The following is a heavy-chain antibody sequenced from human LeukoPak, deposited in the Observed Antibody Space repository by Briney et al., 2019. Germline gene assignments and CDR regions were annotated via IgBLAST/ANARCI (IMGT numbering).Heavy chain of an antibody. CDR1: GGSFSGYY. CDR3: ARGLGYSSSFGTP. J-gene: IGHJ5*02. V-gene: IGHV4-34*01. D-gene: IGHD6-6*01. Sequence: PSETLSLTCAVYGGSFSGYYWSWIRQPPGQGLEWIGEINHSGSTNYNPSLKSRVTISVDTSKTQFSLKLTSVTAADTAVYYCARGLGYSSSFGTPWGQGTLVTVSS. CDR2: INHSGST.